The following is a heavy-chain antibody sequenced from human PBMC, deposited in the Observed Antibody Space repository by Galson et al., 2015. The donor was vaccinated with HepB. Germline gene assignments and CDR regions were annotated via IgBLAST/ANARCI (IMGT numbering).Heavy chain of an antibody. CDR3: VKDLQPGTLSIAVDADGD. V-gene: IGHV3-64D*06. CDR2: ISSNGGST. D-gene: IGHD6-19*01. J-gene: IGHJ4*02. Sequence: SLRLSCAASGFTFSSYAMHWVRQAPGKGLEYVSAISSNGGSTYYADSVKGRFTISRDNSKNTLYLQMSSLRAEDTAVYYCVKDLQPGTLSIAVDADGDWGQGTLVTVSS. CDR1: GFTFSSYA.